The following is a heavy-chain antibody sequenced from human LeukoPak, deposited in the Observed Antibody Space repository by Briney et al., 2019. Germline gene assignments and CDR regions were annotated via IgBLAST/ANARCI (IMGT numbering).Heavy chain of an antibody. Sequence: GGSLRLSCAASGFTVSSNYMSWVRQAPGKGLEWVSVIYSGGITYYADSVKGRFTISRDNSKNTLYLQMNSLRAEDTAVYYCAREFSSSSYYFDYWGQGTLVTVSS. V-gene: IGHV3-53*01. J-gene: IGHJ4*02. CDR2: IYSGGIT. CDR3: AREFSSSSYYFDY. CDR1: GFTVSSNY. D-gene: IGHD6-6*01.